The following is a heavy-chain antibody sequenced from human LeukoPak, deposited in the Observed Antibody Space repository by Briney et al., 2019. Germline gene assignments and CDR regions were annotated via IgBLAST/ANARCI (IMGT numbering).Heavy chain of an antibody. Sequence: ASVKVSCKASGYTFTGYYMHWVRQAPGQGLEWMGWINPNSGGTNYAQKFQGWVTMTRDTSISTAYMELSRLRSDDTAVYYCARTNMYSSSWYGGYYYYYGMGVWGQGTTVTVSS. CDR3: ARTNMYSSSWYGGYYYYYGMGV. CDR2: INPNSGGT. V-gene: IGHV1-2*04. D-gene: IGHD6-13*01. CDR1: GYTFTGYY. J-gene: IGHJ6*02.